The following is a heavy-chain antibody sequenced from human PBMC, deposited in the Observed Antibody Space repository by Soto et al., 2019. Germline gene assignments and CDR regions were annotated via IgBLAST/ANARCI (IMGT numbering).Heavy chain of an antibody. Sequence: SETLSLTCTVSGGSISSYYWSWIRQPPGKGLEWIEYIYYSGSTNYNPSLKSRVTISVDTSKNQFSLKLSSVTAADTAVYYCARDNDYGDYVSYAFDIWGQGTMVTVSS. CDR2: IYYSGST. V-gene: IGHV4-59*01. J-gene: IGHJ3*02. CDR3: ARDNDYGDYVSYAFDI. CDR1: GGSISSYY. D-gene: IGHD4-17*01.